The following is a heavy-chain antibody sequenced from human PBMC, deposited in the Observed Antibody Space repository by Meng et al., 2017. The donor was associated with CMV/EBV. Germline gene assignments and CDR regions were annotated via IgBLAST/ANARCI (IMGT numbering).Heavy chain of an antibody. Sequence: LTGAASGFPFSNSDMNWVRQAPGKGLEWVSTITRSGDRTYYADSVRGRFTISRDNSKSTLWLQMNNLRADDTAVYYCALPGQTGGYCTSWGQGALVTVSS. J-gene: IGHJ5*02. CDR3: ALPGQTGGYCTS. V-gene: IGHV3-23*01. D-gene: IGHD1-26*01. CDR2: ITRSGDRT. CDR1: GFPFSNSD.